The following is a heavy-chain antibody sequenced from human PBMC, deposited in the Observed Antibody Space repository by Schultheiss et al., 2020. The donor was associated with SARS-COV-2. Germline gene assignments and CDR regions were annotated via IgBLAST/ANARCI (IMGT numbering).Heavy chain of an antibody. J-gene: IGHJ4*02. CDR3: ARVLGASQDY. CDR2: INHSGST. Sequence: SETLSLTCAVYGGSFSGYYWSWIRQPPGKGLEWIGEINHSGSTNYNPSLKSRVTMSVDTSKNQFSLKLSSVTAADTAVYYCARVLGASQDYWGQGTLVTVSS. CDR1: GGSFSGYY. D-gene: IGHD1-26*01. V-gene: IGHV4-34*01.